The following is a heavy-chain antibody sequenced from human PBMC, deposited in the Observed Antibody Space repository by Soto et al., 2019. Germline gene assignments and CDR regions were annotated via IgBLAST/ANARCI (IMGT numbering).Heavy chain of an antibody. V-gene: IGHV3-23*01. J-gene: IGHJ4*02. Sequence: GGSLRLSCAASGFTFSSYAMSWVRQAPGKGLEWVSAISGSGGSTYYADSVKGRFTIPRDNSKNTLYLQMNSLRAEDTAVYYCAKDTLSPDSNYYDSSGYPYYFDYWGQGTLVTVSS. CDR1: GFTFSSYA. CDR3: AKDTLSPDSNYYDSSGYPYYFDY. D-gene: IGHD3-22*01. CDR2: ISGSGGST.